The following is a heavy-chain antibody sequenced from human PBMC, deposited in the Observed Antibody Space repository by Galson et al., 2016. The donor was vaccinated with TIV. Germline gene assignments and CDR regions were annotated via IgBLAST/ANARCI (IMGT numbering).Heavy chain of an antibody. J-gene: IGHJ6*02. CDR2: LYPLDSEA. V-gene: IGHV5-51*01. D-gene: IGHD2-8*01. Sequence: QSGAEVKKAGESLRISCKGSGYTFTRYWIGWVRQMPGKGLEWIGILYPLDSEAKYNPSFQGQVTISADKSIGAAYLQWRSLKASDTAMYYCARLPGYCANGVCFGDYSYGLDVWGQGTTVTVSS. CDR3: ARLPGYCANGVCFGDYSYGLDV. CDR1: GYTFTRYW.